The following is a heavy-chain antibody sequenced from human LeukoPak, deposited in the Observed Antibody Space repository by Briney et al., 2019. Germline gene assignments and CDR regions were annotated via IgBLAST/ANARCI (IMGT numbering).Heavy chain of an antibody. D-gene: IGHD1-26*01. J-gene: IGHJ3*02. Sequence: PGGTLRLSCAASGFTFSSYGMSWVRQAPGKGLEWVSIISGTAFSTYYADSVRGRFTISRDNSKNTLYLQMNSLRAEDTALYYCARDPQYSGRIQDVESFFDIWGQGTMVTVSS. CDR3: ARDPQYSGRIQDVESFFDI. CDR1: GFTFSSYG. CDR2: ISGTAFST. V-gene: IGHV3-23*01.